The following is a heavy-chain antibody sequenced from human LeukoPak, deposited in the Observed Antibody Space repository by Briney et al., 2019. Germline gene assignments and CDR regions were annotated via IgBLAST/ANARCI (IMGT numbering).Heavy chain of an antibody. CDR3: ARDKASYYYGSGSYRGVWFDP. V-gene: IGHV3-21*01. CDR1: GFTFSSYS. CDR2: ISSSSSYI. Sequence: GGSPRLSCAASGFTFSSYSMNWVRQAPGKGLEWVSSISSSSSYIYYADSVKGRFTISRDNAKNSLYLQMNSLRAEDTAVYYCARDKASYYYGSGSYRGVWFDPWGQGTLVTVSS. J-gene: IGHJ5*02. D-gene: IGHD3-10*01.